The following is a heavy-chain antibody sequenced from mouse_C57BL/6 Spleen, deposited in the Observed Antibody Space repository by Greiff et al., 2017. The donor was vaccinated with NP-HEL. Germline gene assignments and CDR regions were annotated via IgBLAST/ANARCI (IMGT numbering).Heavy chain of an antibody. D-gene: IGHD2-4*01. Sequence: EVQLQQSGPGLVKPSQSLSLTCSVTGYSITSGYYWNWIRQFPGNKLEWMGYISYDGSNNYNPSLKNRISITRDTSKNQFFLKLNSVTTEDTATYYCAREGIYYDYDERFAYWGQGTLVTVSA. CDR2: ISYDGSN. CDR1: GYSITSGYY. V-gene: IGHV3-6*01. CDR3: AREGIYYDYDERFAY. J-gene: IGHJ3*01.